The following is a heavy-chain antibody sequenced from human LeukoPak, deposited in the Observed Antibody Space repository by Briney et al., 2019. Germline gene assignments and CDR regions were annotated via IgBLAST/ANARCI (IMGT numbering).Heavy chain of an antibody. J-gene: IGHJ4*02. CDR1: GYTFSNYV. Sequence: AASVKVSCKASGYTFSNYVISWVRQAPGQGLEWMGWISAYNGNTNYAQKVQGRVTMTTDTSTSTAYMELRSLRSDDTAVYYCARDWVDTDMVLEYWGQGTLVTVSS. V-gene: IGHV1-18*01. CDR2: ISAYNGNT. D-gene: IGHD5-18*01. CDR3: ARDWVDTDMVLEY.